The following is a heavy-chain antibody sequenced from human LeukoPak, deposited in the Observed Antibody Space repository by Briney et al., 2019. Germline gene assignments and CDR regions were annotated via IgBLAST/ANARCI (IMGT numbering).Heavy chain of an antibody. V-gene: IGHV1-18*01. D-gene: IGHD3-9*01. CDR1: GYTFTSYG. Sequence: ASVKVSCKASGYTFTSYGISWVRQAPGQGLEWMGWISAYNGNTNYAQKLQGRVTMTTDTSTSTAYMELRNLRSDDTAVYYCARVPPDYDILTGYYFDYFDYWGQGTLVTVSS. CDR3: ARVPPDYDILTGYYFDYFDY. J-gene: IGHJ4*02. CDR2: ISAYNGNT.